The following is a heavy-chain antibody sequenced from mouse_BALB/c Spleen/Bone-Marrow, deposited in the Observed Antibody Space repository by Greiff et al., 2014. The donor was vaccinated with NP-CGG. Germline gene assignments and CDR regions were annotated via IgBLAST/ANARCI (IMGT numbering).Heavy chain of an antibody. CDR2: IDPANGNT. J-gene: IGHJ3*01. CDR3: ARWELGRALFSY. Sequence: VQLQQPGAELVKPGASVKLSCTASGFNIKDTYMHWVKQRPEQGLEWIGRIDPANGNTKYDPKFQGKPTITADSSSNTAYLQLSSLTSEDSAVYYCARWELGRALFSYWGQGTLVTVSA. D-gene: IGHD4-1*01. V-gene: IGHV14-3*02. CDR1: GFNIKDTY.